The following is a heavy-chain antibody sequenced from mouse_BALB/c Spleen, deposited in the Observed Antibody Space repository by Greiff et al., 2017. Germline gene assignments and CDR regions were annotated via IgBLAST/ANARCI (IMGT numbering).Heavy chain of an antibody. V-gene: IGHV6-6*02. CDR1: GFTFSNYW. CDR3: TRWLLRHYWYFDV. CDR2: IRLKSNNYAT. Sequence: EEHLVESGGGLVQPGGSMKLSCVASGFTFSNYWMNWVRQSPEKGLEWVAEIRLKSNNYATHYAESVKGRFTISRDDSKSSVYLQMNNLRAEDTGIYYCTRWLLRHYWYFDVWGAGTTVTVSS. J-gene: IGHJ1*01. D-gene: IGHD2-3*01.